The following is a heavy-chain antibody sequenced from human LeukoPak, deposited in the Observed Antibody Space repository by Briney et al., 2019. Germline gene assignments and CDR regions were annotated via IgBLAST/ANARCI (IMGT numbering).Heavy chain of an antibody. CDR3: ARDGYCSGGSCYSGY. J-gene: IGHJ4*02. D-gene: IGHD2-15*01. V-gene: IGHV3-48*03. CDR2: ISSSGSTI. Sequence: GGSLRLSCAASGFTFSSYEMNWVRQAPGKGLEWVSYISSSGSTIYYADSVKGRFTISRDNAKNSLYLQMDSLGAEDTAVYYCARDGYCSGGSCYSGYWGQGTLVTVSS. CDR1: GFTFSSYE.